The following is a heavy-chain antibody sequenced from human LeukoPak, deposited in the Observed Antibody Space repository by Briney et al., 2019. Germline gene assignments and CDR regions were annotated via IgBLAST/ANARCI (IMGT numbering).Heavy chain of an antibody. CDR1: GFTFTSSA. D-gene: IGHD1-26*01. CDR3: AAEMGGTLVGLGSHFDR. Sequence: TSVKVSCKASGFTFTSSAVQWVRQARGQRLEWIGWIVVGSGNTNYAQKSQERVTITRDKSTSTAYMELSSLRSEDTAVYYCAAEMGGTLVGLGSHFDRWGQGTLVTVSS. CDR2: IVVGSGNT. V-gene: IGHV1-58*01. J-gene: IGHJ4*02.